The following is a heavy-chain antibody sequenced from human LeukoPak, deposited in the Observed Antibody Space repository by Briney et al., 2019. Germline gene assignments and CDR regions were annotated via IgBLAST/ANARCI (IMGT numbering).Heavy chain of an antibody. CDR2: IYSGGST. D-gene: IGHD6-13*01. CDR3: ARQNSSSWFLNYYYYGMDV. V-gene: IGHV3-53*01. CDR1: GFTVSSNY. Sequence: GGSLRLSCAASGFTVSSNYMSWVRQAPGKGLEWVSVIYSGGSTYYADSVKGRFTISRDNSKNTLYLQMNSLRAEDTAVYYCARQNSSSWFLNYYYYGMDVWGQGTMVTVSS. J-gene: IGHJ6*02.